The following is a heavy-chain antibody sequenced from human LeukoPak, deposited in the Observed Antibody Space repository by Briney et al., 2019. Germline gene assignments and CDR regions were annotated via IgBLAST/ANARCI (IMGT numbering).Heavy chain of an antibody. CDR2: IYHTGSA. J-gene: IGHJ3*01. V-gene: IGHV4-38-2*01. CDR1: AYSVNSGYY. Sequence: KPSDTLSLTCAVSAYSVNSGYYWVWIRQTPGKGLELIGRIYHTGSAYYDPSLKSRVTMSVDTSKYQFSLNLTSVTAADTAVYYCARGLGSGTLWGQGTMVTVSS. D-gene: IGHD3-10*01. CDR3: ARGLGSGTL.